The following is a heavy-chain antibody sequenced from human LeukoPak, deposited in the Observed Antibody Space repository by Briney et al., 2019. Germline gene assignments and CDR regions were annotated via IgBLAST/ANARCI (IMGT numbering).Heavy chain of an antibody. V-gene: IGHV1-69*05. D-gene: IGHD6-13*01. CDR3: ARFNNQIAADY. Sequence: SVKVSCKASGGTFSSYAISWVRQAPGQGLEWMGGIIPIFGTANYAQKFQGRVTITTDESTSTAYMKLSSLRSGDTAVYYCARFNNQIAADYWGQGTLVTVSS. J-gene: IGHJ4*02. CDR2: IIPIFGTA. CDR1: GGTFSSYA.